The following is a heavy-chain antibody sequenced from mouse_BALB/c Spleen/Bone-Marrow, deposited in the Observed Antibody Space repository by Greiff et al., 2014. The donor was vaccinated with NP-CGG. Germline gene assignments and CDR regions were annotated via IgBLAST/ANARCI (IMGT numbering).Heavy chain of an antibody. CDR2: INSGSGGT. CDR1: GYAFTNYL. Sequence: VQLQQSGAELVRPGTSVKVSCKGSGYAFTNYLIEWVKLRPGQGLEWIGVINSGSGGTKYNEKFKGKATLTADKSSSTAYMQLSSLTSDDSAVYFCARAITDAMDYWGQGTSVTVSS. CDR3: ARAITDAMDY. D-gene: IGHD2-4*01. J-gene: IGHJ4*01. V-gene: IGHV1-54*01.